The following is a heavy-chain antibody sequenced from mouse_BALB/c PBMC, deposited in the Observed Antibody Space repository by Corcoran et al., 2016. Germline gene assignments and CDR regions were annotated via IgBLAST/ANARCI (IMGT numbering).Heavy chain of an antibody. J-gene: IGHJ3*01. Sequence: EVQLQQSGAELVKPGASVKLSCTASGFNIKDTYMHWVTQRPEQGLEWIGRIDPANGNTKSDPKFQGKATITADTSSNTAYLKLSILTSEDTAVYYWARGGGYPAWFAYWGQGTLVTVSA. V-gene: IGHV14-3*02. CDR1: GFNIKDTY. D-gene: IGHD2-2*01. CDR3: ARGGGYPAWFAY. CDR2: IDPANGNT.